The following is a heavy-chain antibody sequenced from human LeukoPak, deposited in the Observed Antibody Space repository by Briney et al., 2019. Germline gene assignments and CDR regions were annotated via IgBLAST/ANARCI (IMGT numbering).Heavy chain of an antibody. Sequence: GGSLRLSCATSGFPFSSYSMNWVRQAPGKGLEWVSYITSNSGTIYYADSVKGRFTISRDNAENTLYLQMNSLRAEDTAVYYCAKDRGYCSSTSCPLNWFDPWGQGTLVTVSS. CDR2: ITSNSGTI. CDR1: GFPFSSYS. D-gene: IGHD2-2*01. V-gene: IGHV3-48*01. J-gene: IGHJ5*02. CDR3: AKDRGYCSSTSCPLNWFDP.